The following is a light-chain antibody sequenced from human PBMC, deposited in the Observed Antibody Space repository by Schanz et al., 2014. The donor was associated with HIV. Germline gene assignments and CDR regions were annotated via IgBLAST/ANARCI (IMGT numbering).Light chain of an antibody. CDR2: DAS. J-gene: IGKJ1*01. CDR3: QQYGGSVPWT. CDR1: QSVSNN. Sequence: EIVLTQSPGTLSLSPGERATLSCRASQSVSNNLAWYQLKPGQAPRLLIYDASNRATGIPARFSGSGSGADFILTISTLEPEDSAVYYCQQYGGSVPWTFGQGTKVEIK. V-gene: IGKV3-20*01.